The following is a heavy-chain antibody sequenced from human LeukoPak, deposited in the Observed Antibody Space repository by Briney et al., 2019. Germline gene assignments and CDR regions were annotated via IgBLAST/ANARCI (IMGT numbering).Heavy chain of an antibody. CDR2: INTNTGNP. Sequence: ASVNVSCKASGYAFTNYAINWVRQAPGQGLEWMGWINTNTGNPTYAQGFTGRFVFSLDTSVSTAYLQISSLKAEDTAVYYCARNPLGAVVDYWGQGTLVTVSS. CDR3: ARNPLGAVVDY. J-gene: IGHJ4*02. CDR1: GYAFTNYA. D-gene: IGHD6-19*01. V-gene: IGHV7-4-1*02.